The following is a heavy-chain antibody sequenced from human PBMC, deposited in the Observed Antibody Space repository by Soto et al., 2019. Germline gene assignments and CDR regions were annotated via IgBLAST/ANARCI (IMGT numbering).Heavy chain of an antibody. V-gene: IGHV3-30*04. D-gene: IGHD5-12*01. CDR3: ARGGYSGRSDGFEP. Sequence: QVQLVESGGGVVQPGRSLRLSCAASGFIFSAYTMHWVRQPPGKGLEWVAVISYDGKNDYYTDPVKGRFLVSRDNSKSTLYLQMNSLKFEATVVYYCARGGYSGRSDGFEPWGQGTMVTVSS. J-gene: IGHJ3*01. CDR2: ISYDGKND. CDR1: GFIFSAYT.